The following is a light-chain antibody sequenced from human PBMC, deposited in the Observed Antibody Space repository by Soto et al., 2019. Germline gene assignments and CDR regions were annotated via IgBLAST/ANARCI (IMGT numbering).Light chain of an antibody. CDR2: GNT. J-gene: IGLJ2*01. Sequence: QAVVTQPPSVSGAPGQRVTISCTGSSSNIGAGYDVHWYQQLPGRAPKLLIYGNTNRPSGVPDRFSGSKSGTSASLAITGLQAEDEDDYYCLSFDSRLSVVFGGGTKLTV. CDR1: SSNIGAGYD. CDR3: LSFDSRLSVV. V-gene: IGLV1-40*01.